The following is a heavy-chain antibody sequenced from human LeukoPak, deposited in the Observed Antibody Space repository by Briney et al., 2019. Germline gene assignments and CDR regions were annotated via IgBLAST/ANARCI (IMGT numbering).Heavy chain of an antibody. D-gene: IGHD3-10*01. V-gene: IGHV4-34*01. CDR3: ARAMVRGGRFDY. CDR1: GGSFSGYY. CDR2: IYYSGST. Sequence: SETLSLTCAVYGGSFSGYYWSWIRQPPGKGLEWIGSIYYSGSTHYNPSLKSRVTISVDTSKNQFSLKLSSVTAADTAVYYCARAMVRGGRFDYWGQGTLVTVSS. J-gene: IGHJ4*02.